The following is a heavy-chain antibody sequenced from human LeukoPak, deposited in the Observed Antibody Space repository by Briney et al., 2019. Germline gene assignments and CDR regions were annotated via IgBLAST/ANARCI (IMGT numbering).Heavy chain of an antibody. J-gene: IGHJ4*02. V-gene: IGHV3-48*04. CDR2: ISSSSDTI. CDR1: GFTFSTSG. Sequence: PGGSLRLSCTGSGFTFSTSGMNWVRQAPGRGLDWISYISSSSDTIVYADSVKGRFTSSRDNAKNSLYLQMNSLRVEDTAVYYCASPLGDSVFYWAQGTLVTVSS. D-gene: IGHD4-17*01. CDR3: ASPLGDSVFY.